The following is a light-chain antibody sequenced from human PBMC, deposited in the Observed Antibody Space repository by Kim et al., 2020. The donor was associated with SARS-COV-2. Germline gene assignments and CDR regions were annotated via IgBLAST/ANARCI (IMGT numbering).Light chain of an antibody. J-gene: IGKJ2*01. CDR2: SVA. V-gene: IGKV3-20*01. CDR3: QQYGIAPPYT. Sequence: PTERTAPLCRTGQRGGSHCLACYQQKPAQAPRRLIYSVANRATAITDRISGSGSGTDVTLIISRLEPDDFAVYYCQQYGIAPPYTFGQGTKLEI. CDR1: QRGGSHC.